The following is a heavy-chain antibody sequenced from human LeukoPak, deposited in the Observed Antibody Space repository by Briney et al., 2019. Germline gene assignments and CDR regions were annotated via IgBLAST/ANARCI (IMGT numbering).Heavy chain of an antibody. CDR2: ISYDGSNK. J-gene: IGHJ4*02. V-gene: IGHV3-30*18. D-gene: IGHD3-22*01. Sequence: PGGSLRLSCAASGFTFSSYGMHWVRQAPGKGLEWVAVISYDGSNKYYADSVKGRFTISRDNSKNTLYLQMYSLRAEDTAVYYCAKDRYYYDSSGSIYFDYWGQGTLVTVSP. CDR1: GFTFSSYG. CDR3: AKDRYYYDSSGSIYFDY.